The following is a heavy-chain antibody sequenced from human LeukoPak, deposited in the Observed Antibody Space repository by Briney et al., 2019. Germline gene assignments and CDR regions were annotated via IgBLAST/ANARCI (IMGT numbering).Heavy chain of an antibody. CDR3: AKQLGYCSDGSCYFPF. CDR1: GYTFTSYG. CDR2: ISAYNGNT. D-gene: IGHD2-15*01. J-gene: IGHJ4*02. V-gene: IGHV1-18*01. Sequence: ASVKVSCKASGYTFTSYGISWVRQAPGQGLEWMGWISAYNGNTNYAQKLQGRVTMTTDTSTSTAYMELRSLRSDDTAVYYCAKQLGYCSDGSCYFPFWGQGTLVTVSS.